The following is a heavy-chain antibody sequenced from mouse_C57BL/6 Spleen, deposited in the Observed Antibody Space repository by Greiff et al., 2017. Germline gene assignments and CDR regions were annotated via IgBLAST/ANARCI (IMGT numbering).Heavy chain of an antibody. CDR3: ARGGYYGNYWYFDV. CDR1: GYTFTDYY. D-gene: IGHD2-1*01. CDR2: INPNNGGT. J-gene: IGHJ1*03. Sequence: EVQLQQSGPELVKPGASVKISCKASGYTFTDYYMNWVKQSHGKSLEWIGDINPNNGGTSYNQKFKGKATLTVDKSSSTAYMELRSLTSEDSAVXYCARGGYYGNYWYFDVWGTGTTVTVSS. V-gene: IGHV1-26*01.